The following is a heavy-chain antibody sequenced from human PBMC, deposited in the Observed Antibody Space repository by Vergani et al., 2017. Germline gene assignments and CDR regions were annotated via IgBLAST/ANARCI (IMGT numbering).Heavy chain of an antibody. J-gene: IGHJ4*02. V-gene: IGHV4-39*07. D-gene: IGHD2-15*01. CDR2: INHSGST. Sequence: QVQLQESGPGLVKPSETLSLTCTVSGGSISSSSYYWSWIRQPPGKGLEWIGEINHSGSTNYNPSLKSRVTISVDTSKNQFSLKLSSVTAADTAVYYCARAAPRRSGGSCYSYWGQGTLVTVSS. CDR3: ARAAPRRSGGSCYSY. CDR1: GGSISSSSYY.